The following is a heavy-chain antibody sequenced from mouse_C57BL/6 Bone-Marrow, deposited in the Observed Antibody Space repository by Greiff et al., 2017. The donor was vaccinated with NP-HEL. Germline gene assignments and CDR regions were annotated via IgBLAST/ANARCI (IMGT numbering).Heavy chain of an antibody. D-gene: IGHD2-4*01. V-gene: IGHV7-3*01. J-gene: IGHJ3*01. Sequence: EVKLMESGGGLVQPGGSLSLSCAASGFTFTDYYMSWVRQPPGKALEWLGFIRNKANGYTTEYSASVKGRFTISSDNSQSILYLQMNALRAEDSATYYCARSSLYDYAPWFAYWGQGTLVTVSA. CDR2: IRNKANGYTT. CDR3: ARSSLYDYAPWFAY. CDR1: GFTFTDYY.